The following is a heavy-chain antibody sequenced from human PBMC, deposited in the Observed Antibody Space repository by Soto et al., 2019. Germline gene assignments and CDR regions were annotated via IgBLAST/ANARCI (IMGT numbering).Heavy chain of an antibody. CDR2: IYYSGST. D-gene: IGHD6-6*01. J-gene: IGHJ5*02. CDR3: ARQKYSSFNTGWFDP. V-gene: IGHV4-59*08. CDR1: GGSISSYY. Sequence: PSETLSLTCTVSGGSISSYYWSWIRQPPGKGLEWIGYIYYSGSTNYNPSLKSRVTISVDTSKNQFSLKLSSVTAADTAVYYCARQKYSSFNTGWFDPWGQGTLVTGSS.